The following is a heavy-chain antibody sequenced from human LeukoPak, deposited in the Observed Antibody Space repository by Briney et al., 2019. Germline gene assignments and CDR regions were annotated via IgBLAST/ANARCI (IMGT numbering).Heavy chain of an antibody. CDR2: ISAYNGNT. CDR3: ARGGGSHDYIWGSYRYQNRFDP. J-gene: IGHJ5*02. D-gene: IGHD3-16*02. CDR1: GYTFTSYG. V-gene: IGHV1-18*01. Sequence: GASVKVSCKASGYTFTSYGISWVRQAPGQGLEWMGWISAYNGNTNYAQKLQGRVTMTTDTSTSTAYMELRSLRSDDTAVYYCARGGGSHDYIWGSYRYQNRFDPWGQGTLVTVSS.